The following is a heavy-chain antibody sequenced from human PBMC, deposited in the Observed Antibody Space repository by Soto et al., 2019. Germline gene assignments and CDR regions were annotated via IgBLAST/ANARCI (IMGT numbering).Heavy chain of an antibody. CDR2: IYYSGST. D-gene: IGHD6-13*01. CDR3: ARTQARSSWYLAMDV. V-gene: IGHV4-59*11. Sequence: QVQLQESGPGLVKPSETLSLTCTVSGDSISSHYWSWIRQPPGKGLEWIGYIYYSGSTNYNPSLKSPVTISVDTSMHQFSLTLSSVTAADTAVYYCARTQARSSWYLAMDVWGQGTTVTVSS. CDR1: GDSISSHY. J-gene: IGHJ6*02.